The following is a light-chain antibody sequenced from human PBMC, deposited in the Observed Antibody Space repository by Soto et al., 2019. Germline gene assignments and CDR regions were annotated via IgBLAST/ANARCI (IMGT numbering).Light chain of an antibody. CDR3: QQYDTSPLT. J-gene: IGKJ4*01. V-gene: IGKV3-20*01. Sequence: DIVLTQSPGTLSLSPGERATLSCRASQSVYTKLAWYQQKPGQPPRLLIHGESSRATGLPDRFSGSGSGTDFTLTINNLEPEDFAVYYCQQYDTSPLTFGGGTKVEIK. CDR1: QSVYTK. CDR2: GES.